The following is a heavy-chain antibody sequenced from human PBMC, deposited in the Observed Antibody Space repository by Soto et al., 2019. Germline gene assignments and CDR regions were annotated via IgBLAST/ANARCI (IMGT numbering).Heavy chain of an antibody. CDR2: IIPITATA. CDR1: GDTFGSYA. CDR3: ARSQGSSTSLEIYYSYYYGMEV. J-gene: IGHJ6*02. V-gene: IGHV1-69*01. D-gene: IGHD2-2*01. Sequence: QVQLVQSGAEVKKPGSSVKVSCKASGDTFGSYAISWVRQAPGQGLEWMGGIIPITATANYAQKFQGRVTITPDDSTSTASMQLSSLRSEDTAVYYCARSQGSSTSLEIYYSYYYGMEVWGQGTTVTVSS.